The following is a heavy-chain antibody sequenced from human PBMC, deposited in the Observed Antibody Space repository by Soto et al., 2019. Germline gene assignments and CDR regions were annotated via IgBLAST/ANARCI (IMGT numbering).Heavy chain of an antibody. D-gene: IGHD3-22*01. Sequence: QVQLVESGGGVVQPGRSLRLSCAASGFTFSSYAMHWVRQAPGKGLEWVAVISYDGSNKYYADSVKGRFTISRDNSKNTLYLQMNSLRAEDTAVYYCARDPNYYDSSGFEGGDAFDIWGQGTMVTVSS. CDR3: ARDPNYYDSSGFEGGDAFDI. V-gene: IGHV3-30-3*01. CDR2: ISYDGSNK. CDR1: GFTFSSYA. J-gene: IGHJ3*02.